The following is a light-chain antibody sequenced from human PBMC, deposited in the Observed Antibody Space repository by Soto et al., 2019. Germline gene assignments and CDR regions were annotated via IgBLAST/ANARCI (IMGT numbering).Light chain of an antibody. CDR2: GAS. CDR3: QQFNNWPPYT. Sequence: ETVMTQSPATLSVSPGERATLSCSASRSVSSNLAWYQQKPGQAPRLLIYGASTRATGIPARFSGSGSGTQFTRAISSLQSEDCAVYYCQQFNNWPPYTFGQGTKLEIQ. CDR1: RSVSSN. J-gene: IGKJ2*01. V-gene: IGKV3-15*01.